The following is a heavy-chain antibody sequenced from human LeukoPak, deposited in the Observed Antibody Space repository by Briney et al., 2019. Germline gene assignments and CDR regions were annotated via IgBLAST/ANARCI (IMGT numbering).Heavy chain of an antibody. V-gene: IGHV1-2*02. CDR2: INPRNGDT. J-gene: IGHJ6*03. D-gene: IGHD3-10*01. CDR1: GYPFTGYY. CDR3: ATGAQYGLWGVPYFYYMHV. Sequence: ASVRVSCKASGYPFTGYYVHWVRQAPGHGLEWMGWINPRNGDTHSAQKFQGRVSMTGDTSITTAYMELSSLTSDDTAVYYCATGAQYGLWGVPYFYYMHVWGTGTTVTVSS.